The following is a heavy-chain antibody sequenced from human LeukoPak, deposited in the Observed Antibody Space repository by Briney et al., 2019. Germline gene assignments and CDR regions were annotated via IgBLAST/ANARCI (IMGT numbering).Heavy chain of an antibody. Sequence: GGSLRLSCGGSGFTFKSYGLSWVRQAPGKGLEWVSAISATGGTEVYADSVKGRFTVSRDNSKNTLFLHMNSLSAEDMAVYYCARIGATSENMDHWGQGTLVTVSS. CDR3: ARIGATSENMDH. V-gene: IGHV3-23*01. J-gene: IGHJ4*02. CDR2: ISATGGTE. CDR1: GFTFKSYG. D-gene: IGHD2-2*03.